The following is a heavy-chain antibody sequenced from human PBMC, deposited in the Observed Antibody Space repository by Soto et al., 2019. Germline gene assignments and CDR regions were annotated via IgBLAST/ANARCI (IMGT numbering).Heavy chain of an antibody. V-gene: IGHV4-31*03. CDR2: IYYSGST. CDR1: GGSISSGGYY. D-gene: IGHD1-1*01. J-gene: IGHJ6*02. CDR3: ARTPPTTNYYYYGMDV. Sequence: LTCTVSGGSISSGGYYWSWIRQHPGKGLEWIGYIYYSGSTYYNPSLKSRVTISVDTSKNQFSLKLSSVTAADTAVYYCARTPPTTNYYYYGMDVWGQGTTVTVSS.